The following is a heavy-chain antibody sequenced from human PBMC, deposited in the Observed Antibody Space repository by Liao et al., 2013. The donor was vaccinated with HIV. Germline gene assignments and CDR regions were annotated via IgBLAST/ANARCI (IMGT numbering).Heavy chain of an antibody. CDR1: GGSFSGYY. V-gene: IGHV4-59*10. D-gene: IGHD5-18*01. CDR3: ARATGGYSFGSYWYFDL. J-gene: IGHJ2*01. Sequence: QVQLQQWGAGLLKPSETLSLTCAVYGGSFSGYYWSWIRQPAGKGLEWIGRIYSSGSTNYNPSLKSRVTMSVDTSKTQFSLKLTSVTAADTAVYYCARATGGYSFGSYWYFDLWGRGTLVTVSS. CDR2: IYSSGST.